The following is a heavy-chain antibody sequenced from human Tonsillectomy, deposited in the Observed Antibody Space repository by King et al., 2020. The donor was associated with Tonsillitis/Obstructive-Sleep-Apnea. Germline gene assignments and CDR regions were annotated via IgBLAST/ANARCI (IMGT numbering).Heavy chain of an antibody. CDR1: GYSFTSYC. D-gene: IGHD2-8*02. CDR3: ARHPIEGGGVYDAFDI. V-gene: IGHV5-10-1*01. Sequence: QLVQAGAEVKKPGESLRVSCKGCGYSFTSYCISWVRQMPGNGLEWMGRIDTSDSYTKYCPSFQGHVTISAHRSISTAYLHRISLKASDTAMYYCARHPIEGGGVYDAFDIWGQGTMVIVSS. CDR2: IDTSDSYT. J-gene: IGHJ3*02.